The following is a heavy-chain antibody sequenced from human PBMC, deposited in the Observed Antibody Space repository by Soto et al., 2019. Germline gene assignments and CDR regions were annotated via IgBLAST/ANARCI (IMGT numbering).Heavy chain of an antibody. CDR3: AKPVETVTTVGEDAFDI. J-gene: IGHJ3*02. D-gene: IGHD4-17*01. V-gene: IGHV3-23*01. Sequence: EVQLLESGGGLVQPGGSLRLSCAASGFTFSSYAMSWVRQAPGKGLEWVSAISGSGGSTYYADSVKGRFTISRDNSQNTLYLQMNRLRAEDTAVYYCAKPVETVTTVGEDAFDIWGQGTMVTVSS. CDR2: ISGSGGST. CDR1: GFTFSSYA.